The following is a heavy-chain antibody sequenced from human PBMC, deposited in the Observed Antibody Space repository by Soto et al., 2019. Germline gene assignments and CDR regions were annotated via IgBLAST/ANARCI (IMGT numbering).Heavy chain of an antibody. J-gene: IGHJ4*02. D-gene: IGHD3-3*01. CDR2: INHSGST. Sequence: QVQLQQWGAGLLKPSETLSLTCAVYGGSFSGYYWSWIRQPPGKGLEWIGEINHSGSTNYNPSLKSRVTISVDTSKNQFSLKLSSVTAADTAVYHCARGCGRSGYYVDYWGQGTLVTVSS. CDR3: ARGCGRSGYYVDY. V-gene: IGHV4-34*01. CDR1: GGSFSGYY.